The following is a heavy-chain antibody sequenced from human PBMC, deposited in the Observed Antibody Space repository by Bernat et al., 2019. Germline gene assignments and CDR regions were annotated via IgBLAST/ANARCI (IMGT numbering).Heavy chain of an antibody. CDR1: GGPISSSSYY. J-gene: IGHJ3*02. CDR3: TRHSSDPLRAFDI. Sequence: QLQLQESGPGLVTPSETLSLTCTVSGGPISSSSYYWRWIRQPPGKGLEWIGGIYYSGSTYYNPSLKRRVTISVDTTKNQFSLKLRSVTAADTAVYYCTRHSSDPLRAFDIWGQGTMVTVSS. V-gene: IGHV4-39*01. CDR2: IYYSGST.